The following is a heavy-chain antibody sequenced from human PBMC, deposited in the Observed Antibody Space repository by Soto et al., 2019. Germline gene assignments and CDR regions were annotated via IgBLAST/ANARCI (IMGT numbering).Heavy chain of an antibody. J-gene: IGHJ4*02. V-gene: IGHV3-30*18. CDR1: GFTFSSYG. CDR2: ISYDGSNK. CDR3: AKTREGEGGNPYYFDY. D-gene: IGHD2-15*01. Sequence: QVQLVESGGGVVQPGRSLRLSCAASGFTFSSYGMHWVRQAPGKGLEWVAVISYDGSNKYYADSVKGRFTISRDNSKNTLYLQMNSLRAEDTAVYYCAKTREGEGGNPYYFDYWGQGTLVTVSS.